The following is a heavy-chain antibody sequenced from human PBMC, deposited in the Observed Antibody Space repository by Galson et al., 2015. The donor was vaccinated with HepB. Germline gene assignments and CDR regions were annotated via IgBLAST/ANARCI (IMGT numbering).Heavy chain of an antibody. D-gene: IGHD5-18*01. J-gene: IGHJ6*02. V-gene: IGHV3-30*18. CDR2: ISYDGSNK. CDR1: GFTFSSYG. Sequence: SLRLSCAASGFTFSSYGMHWVRQAPGKGLEWVAVISYDGSNKYYADSVKGRFTISRDNSKNTLYLQMNSLRAEDTAVYYCAKDNGGYSYPFYYYGMDVWGQGTTVTVSS. CDR3: AKDNGGYSYPFYYYGMDV.